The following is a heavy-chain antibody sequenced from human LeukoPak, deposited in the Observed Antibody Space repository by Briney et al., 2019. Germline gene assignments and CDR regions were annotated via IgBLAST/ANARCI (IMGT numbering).Heavy chain of an antibody. CDR1: GFTFRDYT. V-gene: IGHV3-7*03. J-gene: IGHJ4*02. D-gene: IGHD6-13*01. CDR3: ARGPLIAAAGTW. Sequence: GGSLRLSCAASGFTFRDYTMNWVRQAPGEGLEWVAKINQDGTEKAYVDSVRGRFTISRDNAKNSLFLQMNSLRAEDTAVYYCARGPLIAAAGTWWGQGTLVTVSS. CDR2: INQDGTEK.